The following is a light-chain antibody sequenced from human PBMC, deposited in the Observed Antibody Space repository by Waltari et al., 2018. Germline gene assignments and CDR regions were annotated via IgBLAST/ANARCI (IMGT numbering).Light chain of an antibody. V-gene: IGKV3-15*01. CDR3: QQYNNWPLVYT. Sequence: EIVMTQSPDTLSVSPGERATLSCRASQSFAAKLAWYQQKPGQPPRLLIYGASTRATGIPARFSGHGFGTDFTLTITSLQSEDVAVYYCQQYNNWPLVYTFGQGTKLEIK. CDR1: QSFAAK. CDR2: GAS. J-gene: IGKJ2*01.